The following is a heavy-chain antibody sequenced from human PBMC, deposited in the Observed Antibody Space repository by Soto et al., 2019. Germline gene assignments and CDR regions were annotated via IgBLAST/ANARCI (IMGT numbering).Heavy chain of an antibody. Sequence: QVQLQQWGAGLLKPSETLSLTCAVYGGSFSGYYWSWIRQPPGKGLEWIGEINHIGSTNYNPSLKSRVTISVDTPKNQFSLKMSSVTAADTAVYYCARDIAYWGQGTLVTVSS. V-gene: IGHV4-34*01. J-gene: IGHJ4*02. CDR1: GGSFSGYY. CDR3: ARDIAY. D-gene: IGHD5-12*01. CDR2: INHIGST.